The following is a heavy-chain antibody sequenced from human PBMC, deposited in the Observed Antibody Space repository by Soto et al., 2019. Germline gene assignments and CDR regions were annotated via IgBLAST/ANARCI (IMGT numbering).Heavy chain of an antibody. Sequence: GGSLRLSCAASGFTFSSYAMSWVRQAPGKGLEWVSAISGSGGSTYYADSVKGRFTISRDNSKNTLYLQMNSLRAEDTAVYYCARMKEMATIEYYYYGMDVWGQGTTVTVSS. V-gene: IGHV3-23*01. CDR1: GFTFSSYA. CDR3: ARMKEMATIEYYYYGMDV. D-gene: IGHD5-12*01. J-gene: IGHJ6*02. CDR2: ISGSGGST.